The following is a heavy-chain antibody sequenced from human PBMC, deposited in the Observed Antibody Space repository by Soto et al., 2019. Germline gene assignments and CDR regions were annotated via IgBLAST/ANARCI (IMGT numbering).Heavy chain of an antibody. D-gene: IGHD5-12*01. CDR2: ISAYNGNT. J-gene: IGHJ6*02. CDR1: GYTFTSYG. V-gene: IGHV1-18*01. CDR3: ARGVVDIVASKFFWRDVVIGYGMDV. Sequence: ASVKVSCKASGYTFTSYGISWVRQAPGQGLEWMGWISAYNGNTNYAQKLQGRVTMTTDTSTSTAYMELRSLRSDDTAVYYCARGVVDIVASKFFWRDVVIGYGMDVWGQGTTVTVSS.